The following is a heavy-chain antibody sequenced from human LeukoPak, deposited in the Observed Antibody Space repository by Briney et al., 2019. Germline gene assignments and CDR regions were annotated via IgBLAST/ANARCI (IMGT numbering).Heavy chain of an antibody. D-gene: IGHD4-11*01. V-gene: IGHV1-8*03. Sequence: ASVKVSCKASGYTFTSYDINGVRQAPGQGLEWMGWMNPNSGNTGYAQKFQGRVTITRNTSISTAYMELSSLRSEDTAVYYCARSFNYAYDYWGQGTLVTVSS. CDR3: ARSFNYAYDY. CDR1: GYTFTSYD. CDR2: MNPNSGNT. J-gene: IGHJ4*02.